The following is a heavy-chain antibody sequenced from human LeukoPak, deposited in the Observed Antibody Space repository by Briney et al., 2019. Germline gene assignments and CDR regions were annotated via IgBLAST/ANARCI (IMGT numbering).Heavy chain of an antibody. J-gene: IGHJ4*02. D-gene: IGHD3-16*01. CDR1: GSTFSSYS. CDR2: ISISSSTI. CDR3: AREAYSDY. V-gene: IGHV3-48*04. Sequence: GGSLRLSCAASGSTFSSYSMNWVRQAPGKGLEWVSYISISSSTIYYADSVKGRFTISRDNAKKSLYLQMNSLRAEDTAVYYCAREAYSDYWGQGTLVTVSS.